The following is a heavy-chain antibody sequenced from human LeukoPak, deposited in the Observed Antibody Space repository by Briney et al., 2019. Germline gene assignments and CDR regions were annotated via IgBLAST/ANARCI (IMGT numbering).Heavy chain of an antibody. Sequence: GGSLRLSCAAYGFSFSSFWMHWVRQVPDKGLVWVAYINPDVSTADYADSVRGRFTIFRDNIGSTLYLEMNSLRVEDTGLYYCARGSRDYAGIDIWGQGTLVTVSA. V-gene: IGHV3-74*01. CDR3: ARGSRDYAGIDI. CDR1: GFSFSSFW. J-gene: IGHJ3*02. CDR2: INPDVSTA. D-gene: IGHD3-16*01.